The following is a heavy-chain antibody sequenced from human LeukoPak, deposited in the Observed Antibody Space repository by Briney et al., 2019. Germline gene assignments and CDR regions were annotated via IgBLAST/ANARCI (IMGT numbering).Heavy chain of an antibody. CDR2: ISAYNVNT. Sequence: ASVKVSCKASGNTFINSALSWVRQAPGQGLEWMGWISAYNVNTKYAQKFQGRVTMTRDTSTSTVYMELSSLRSEDTAVYYCARASAGVLTGYLLSWGQGTLVTVSS. D-gene: IGHD3-9*01. CDR1: GNTFINSA. CDR3: ARASAGVLTGYLLS. J-gene: IGHJ5*02. V-gene: IGHV1-18*01.